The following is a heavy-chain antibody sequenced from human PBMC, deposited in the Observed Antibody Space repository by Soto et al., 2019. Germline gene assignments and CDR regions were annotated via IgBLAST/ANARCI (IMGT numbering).Heavy chain of an antibody. CDR1: GNSISSGGYY. Sequence: LSLTCTGSGNSISSGGYYWTWIRQHPGKGLEWIGYIFYSGSTYYNPSLKSRVTISVDTSKNQFSLKLSSVTAADTAVCYCARLPYAIHFDYWGQGTLVTVSS. J-gene: IGHJ4*02. CDR3: ARLPYAIHFDY. V-gene: IGHV4-31*03. CDR2: IFYSGST. D-gene: IGHD2-8*01.